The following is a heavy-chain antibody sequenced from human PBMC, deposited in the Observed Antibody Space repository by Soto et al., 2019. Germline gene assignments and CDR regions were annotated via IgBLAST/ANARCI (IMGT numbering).Heavy chain of an antibody. CDR3: ARGGLIAVAGYFDY. CDR2: INAGNGNT. D-gene: IGHD6-19*01. CDR1: GYTFTSYA. J-gene: IGHJ4*02. Sequence: ASVKVSCKASGYTFTSYAMHWVRQAPGQRLEWMGWINAGNGNTKYSQKFQGRVTITRDTSASTAYMELSSLRSEDTAVYYCARGGLIAVAGYFDYWGQGTLVTVSS. V-gene: IGHV1-3*01.